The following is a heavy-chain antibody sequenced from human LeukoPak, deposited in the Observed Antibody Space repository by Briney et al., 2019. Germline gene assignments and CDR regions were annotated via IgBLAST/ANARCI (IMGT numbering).Heavy chain of an antibody. Sequence: GGSLRLSCAASGFTFSTYNMNWVRQAPGKGLEWVSSISSSSNYIYYADSVKGRFTISRDNARNSLHLQMNSLRAEDTAVYFCARAFNDGFDIWGQGTMVTVSS. J-gene: IGHJ3*02. V-gene: IGHV3-21*01. CDR1: GFTFSTYN. CDR2: ISSSSNYI. CDR3: ARAFNDGFDI.